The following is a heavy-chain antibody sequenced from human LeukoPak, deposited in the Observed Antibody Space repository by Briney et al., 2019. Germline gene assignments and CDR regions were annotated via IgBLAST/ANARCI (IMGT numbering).Heavy chain of an antibody. D-gene: IGHD6-19*01. J-gene: IGHJ6*03. Sequence: GGSLRLSCAASGFTFSSYSMNWVRQAPGKGLEWVSYISSSSSAIYYADSVKGRFTISRDNAKNSLYLQMNSLRAEDTAVYYCARDGGSSGWAYYMDAWGKGTTVTVSS. CDR2: ISSSSSAI. CDR1: GFTFSSYS. CDR3: ARDGGSSGWAYYMDA. V-gene: IGHV3-48*04.